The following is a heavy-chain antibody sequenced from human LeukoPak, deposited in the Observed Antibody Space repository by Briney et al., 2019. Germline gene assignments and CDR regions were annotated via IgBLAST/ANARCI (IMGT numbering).Heavy chain of an antibody. CDR2: INSDGSST. D-gene: IGHD1-26*01. CDR3: VRGLDSGSYYTGGF. J-gene: IGHJ4*02. Sequence: GGSLRLSCAGSGFTFSNYWMHWVRQAPGKGLVWVSRINSDGSSTNYADSVKGRFTISRDNAKKTLYLQMDSLRDEDTAVYYCVRGLDSGSYYTGGFWGQGTLVTVSS. V-gene: IGHV3-74*01. CDR1: GFTFSNYW.